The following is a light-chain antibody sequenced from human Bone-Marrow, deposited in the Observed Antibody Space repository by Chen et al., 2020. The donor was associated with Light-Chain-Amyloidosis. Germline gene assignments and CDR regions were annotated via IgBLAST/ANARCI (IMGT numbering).Light chain of an antibody. CDR2: KDK. Sequence: STELTQPPSVSVSPGQTARITCSGDVLSNQYGYWYQQKPSQAPVMLIYKDKERPSGIPERFSGSSSGTTVTLTISGVRAEDEADYYCQSADTTASFRVFGGGTKLTVL. CDR3: QSADTTASFRV. J-gene: IGLJ3*02. CDR1: VLSNQY. V-gene: IGLV3-25*03.